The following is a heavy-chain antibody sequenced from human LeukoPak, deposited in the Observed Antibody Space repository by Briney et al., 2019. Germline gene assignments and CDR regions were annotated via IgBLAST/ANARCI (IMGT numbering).Heavy chain of an antibody. CDR1: GFTFSSYG. V-gene: IGHV3-30*18. Sequence: GGSLRLSRAASGFTFSSYGMHWVRQAPGKGLEWVAVISYDGSNKYYADSVKGRFTISRDNSKNTLYLQMNSLRAEDTAVYYCAKDPWSRLSSGLDYWGQGTLVTVSS. D-gene: IGHD3-22*01. J-gene: IGHJ4*02. CDR2: ISYDGSNK. CDR3: AKDPWSRLSSGLDY.